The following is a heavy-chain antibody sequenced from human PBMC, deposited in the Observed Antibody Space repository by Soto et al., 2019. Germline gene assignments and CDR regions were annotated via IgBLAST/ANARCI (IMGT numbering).Heavy chain of an antibody. D-gene: IGHD1-1*01. Sequence: SETLSLTXTVSGGSISSYYWSWIRQPPGKGLEWIGYIYYSGSTNYNPSLKSRVTISVDTSKNQFSLKLSSVTAADTAVYYCARDHRLEPRDYYYGMDVWGQGTTVTVSS. CDR1: GGSISSYY. J-gene: IGHJ6*02. V-gene: IGHV4-59*01. CDR2: IYYSGST. CDR3: ARDHRLEPRDYYYGMDV.